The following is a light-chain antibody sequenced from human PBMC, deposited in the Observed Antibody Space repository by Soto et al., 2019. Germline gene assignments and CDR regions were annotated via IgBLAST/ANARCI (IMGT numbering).Light chain of an antibody. Sequence: QSALTQPASVSGSPGQSITISCTGTSSDVGGYNYVSWYQQHPGKAPKLMIYEGSQRPSGVSDRFSGSKSGNTASLTISGLQAQDESTYHCCAYAGRSNGVFGGGTQLTVL. CDR3: CAYAGRSNGV. V-gene: IGLV2-23*01. CDR1: SSDVGGYNY. J-gene: IGLJ3*02. CDR2: EGS.